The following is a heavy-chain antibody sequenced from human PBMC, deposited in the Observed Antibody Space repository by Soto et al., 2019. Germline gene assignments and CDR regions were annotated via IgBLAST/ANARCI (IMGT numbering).Heavy chain of an antibody. Sequence: GASVKVSCKASGYTFTSYGISWVRQAPGQGLEWMGWISAYNGNTNYAQKLQGRVTMTTDTSTSTAYMELRSLRSDDTAVYYCAIWSPQQYYYGMDVWGQGTTVTVSS. CDR3: AIWSPQQYYYGMDV. V-gene: IGHV1-18*01. CDR2: ISAYNGNT. CDR1: GYTFTSYG. J-gene: IGHJ6*02. D-gene: IGHD6-13*01.